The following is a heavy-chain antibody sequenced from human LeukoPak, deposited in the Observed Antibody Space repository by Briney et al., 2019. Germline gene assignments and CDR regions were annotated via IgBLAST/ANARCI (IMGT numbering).Heavy chain of an antibody. CDR3: ARGALGYCSSSSCYDAFDI. V-gene: IGHV4-34*01. CDR2: INHSGIT. D-gene: IGHD2-2*01. Sequence: ASETLSLTCAVYGGSFSGYYWSWIRQPPGKGLEWIREINHSGITNYNPSLKSRVTMSVDTSKNQFSLKLNSVTAADTAVYYCARGALGYCSSSSCYDAFDIWGQGTMVTVSS. CDR1: GGSFSGYY. J-gene: IGHJ3*02.